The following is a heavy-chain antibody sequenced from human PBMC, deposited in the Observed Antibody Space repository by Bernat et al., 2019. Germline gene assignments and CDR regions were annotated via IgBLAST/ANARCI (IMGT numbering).Heavy chain of an antibody. V-gene: IGHV1-2*04. Sequence: QVQLVQSGAEVKKPGASVKVSCKASGYTFTCYYMHWVRQAPGQGLELMGWINPNSGGTNYAQKFQGWVTMTRDTSISTAYMELGRLRSDDTDVYYCATSCGDIEAFDIWGQGTMVTVSS. CDR1: GYTFTCYY. CDR3: ATSCGDIEAFDI. CDR2: INPNSGGT. J-gene: IGHJ3*02. D-gene: IGHD2-21*01.